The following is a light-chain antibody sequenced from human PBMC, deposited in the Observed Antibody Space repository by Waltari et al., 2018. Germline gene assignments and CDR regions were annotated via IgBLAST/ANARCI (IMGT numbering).Light chain of an antibody. CDR1: SSNIVSNF. J-gene: IGLJ3*02. V-gene: IGLV1-47*01. CDR2: RNN. CDR3: ATWDDRLSGPGV. Sequence: QSVLTQPPSASGTPGQRVTISCSGSSSNIVSNFGPWYQQRPGTAPKLLIYRNNQRPSGVPDRFSGSKAGTSASLAVSGLRSEDEADYYFATWDDRLSGPGVFGGGTKLTVL.